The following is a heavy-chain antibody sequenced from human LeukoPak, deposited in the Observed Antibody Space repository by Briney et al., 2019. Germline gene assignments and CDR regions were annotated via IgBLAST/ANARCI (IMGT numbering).Heavy chain of an antibody. Sequence: PGGSLRLSCAASGVSLRSHDMSWVRQAPGKGLEWVAATSGSGGNTYNADSVKGRFTISRDNSKNTLYLQMNSLRAEDTAVYYCAKEYSGYDFDYWGQGTLVTVSS. CDR2: TSGSGGNT. J-gene: IGHJ4*02. D-gene: IGHD5-12*01. CDR3: AKEYSGYDFDY. CDR1: GVSLRSHD. V-gene: IGHV3-23*01.